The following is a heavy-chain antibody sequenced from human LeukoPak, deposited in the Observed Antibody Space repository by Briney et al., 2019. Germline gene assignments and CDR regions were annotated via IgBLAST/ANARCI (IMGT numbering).Heavy chain of an antibody. CDR3: ARSDGYSTNFDY. V-gene: IGHV4-59*01. CDR1: GGSISSYY. CDR2: IYYSGSI. D-gene: IGHD5-24*01. Sequence: SETLSLTCTVSGGSISSYYWSWIRQPPGKGLEWIGYIYYSGSINYSPSLKSRVAMSVDTSKNQFSLKLRSVTAADTAVYYCARSDGYSTNFDYWGQGTLVTVSS. J-gene: IGHJ4*02.